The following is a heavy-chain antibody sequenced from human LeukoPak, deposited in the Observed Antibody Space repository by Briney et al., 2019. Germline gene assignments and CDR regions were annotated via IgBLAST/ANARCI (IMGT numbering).Heavy chain of an antibody. CDR1: GGSISSSSYY. V-gene: IGHV4-39*07. Sequence: SETLSLTCTVSGGSISSSSYYWGWIRQPPGKGLEWIGSIYYSGSTYYNPSLKSRVTISVDTSKNQFSLKLSSVTAADTAVYYCARTGRAVMIVPGQSDYWGQGTLVTVSS. CDR3: ARTGRAVMIVPGQSDY. CDR2: IYYSGST. J-gene: IGHJ4*02. D-gene: IGHD3-22*01.